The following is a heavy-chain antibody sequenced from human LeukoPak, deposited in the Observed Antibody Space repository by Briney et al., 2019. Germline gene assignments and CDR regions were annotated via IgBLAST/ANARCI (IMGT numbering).Heavy chain of an antibody. Sequence: PGGSLRLSCAASGFTLSSFRMSWVRQAPGKGLEWVSRIIDSGGTNYADSVKGRFTISRDNSKNTLYLQMNSLRAEDTAVYYCAKVATMVRGVINPALDYWGQGTLVTVSS. J-gene: IGHJ4*02. V-gene: IGHV3-23*01. D-gene: IGHD3-10*01. CDR3: AKVATMVRGVINPALDY. CDR1: GFTLSSFR. CDR2: IIDSGGT.